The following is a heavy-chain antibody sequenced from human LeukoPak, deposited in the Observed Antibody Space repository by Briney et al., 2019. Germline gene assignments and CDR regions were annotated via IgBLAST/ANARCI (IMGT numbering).Heavy chain of an antibody. CDR2: ISGSGGST. D-gene: IGHD5-12*01. J-gene: IGHJ4*02. V-gene: IGHV3-23*01. CDR1: GFTFSSYA. Sequence: PGGSLRLSCAASGFTFSSYAMSWVRQAPGKGLEWVSAISGSGGSTYYADSVKGRFTISRDNSKNTLYLQMNSLRAEDTAVYYCANGGSGYDFGDYWGQGTLVTVSS. CDR3: ANGGSGYDFGDY.